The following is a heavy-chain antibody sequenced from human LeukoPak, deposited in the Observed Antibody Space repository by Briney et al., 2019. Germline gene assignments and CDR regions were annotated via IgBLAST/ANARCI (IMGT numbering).Heavy chain of an antibody. Sequence: GGSLRLSCAASGFSFSSSAISSVRQAPGKGLEWVSTASGTDGRTYYADSVKGRFTISSDNSKNTLFLQMNSLGAEDTAVYYRASRGGQASIDYWGQGTLVTAS. CDR3: ASRGGQASIDY. J-gene: IGHJ4*02. CDR1: GFSFSSSA. CDR2: ASGTDGRT. D-gene: IGHD2-15*01. V-gene: IGHV3-23*01.